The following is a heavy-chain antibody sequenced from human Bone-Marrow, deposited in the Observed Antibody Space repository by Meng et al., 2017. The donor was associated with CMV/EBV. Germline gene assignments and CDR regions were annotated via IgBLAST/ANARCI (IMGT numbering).Heavy chain of an antibody. J-gene: IGHJ6*02. Sequence: SETLSLTCAVYGGSFSGYYWSWIRQPPGKGLEWIGEINHSGSTNYNPSLKSRVTISVDTSKNQFSLKLSSVTAADTAVYYCARDSPGYYDFWSGYYDGGVTFPYYYGMDVWGQGTTVTVSS. CDR1: GGSFSGYY. D-gene: IGHD3-3*01. V-gene: IGHV4-34*01. CDR2: INHSGST. CDR3: ARDSPGYYDFWSGYYDGGVTFPYYYGMDV.